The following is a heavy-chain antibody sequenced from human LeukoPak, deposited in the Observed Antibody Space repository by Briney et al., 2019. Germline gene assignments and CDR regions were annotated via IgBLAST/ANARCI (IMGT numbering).Heavy chain of an antibody. J-gene: IGHJ5*02. V-gene: IGHV1-8*01. Sequence: AAVKVSCKASGYTFTSYDINWVRQATGQGLEWMGWMNPNSGNTGYSQKFQGRVTMTRNTSISTAYMELSSLRSEDTAVYYCAARMITSGGVIVRWFDPWGQGTLVTVSS. CDR2: MNPNSGNT. CDR1: GYTFTSYD. CDR3: AARMITSGGVIVRWFDP. D-gene: IGHD3-16*02.